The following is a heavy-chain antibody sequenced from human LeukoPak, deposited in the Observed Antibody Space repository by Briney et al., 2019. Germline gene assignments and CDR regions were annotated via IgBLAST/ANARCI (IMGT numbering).Heavy chain of an antibody. CDR3: ARKISGLFDY. CDR2: INRSGST. D-gene: IGHD3-3*02. V-gene: IGHV4-34*01. Sequence: SETLSLTCAVYGGSFSGYYWSWIRQPPGKGLEWIGEINRSGSTNYIPSLKSRVTISVDTSKNQFSLKLSSVTAADTAVYYCARKISGLFDYWGQGTLVTVSS. J-gene: IGHJ4*02. CDR1: GGSFSGYY.